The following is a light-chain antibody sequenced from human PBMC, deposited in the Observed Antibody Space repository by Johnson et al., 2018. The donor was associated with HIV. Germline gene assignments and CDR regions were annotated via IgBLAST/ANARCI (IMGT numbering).Light chain of an antibody. CDR1: RSNIGNNY. Sequence: QSVLTQPPSVSAAPGQKVTISCSGSRSNIGNNYVSWYQQFPGTAPKLLISNNDKRPSGIPDRFSGSKSGTSATLGITGLQTGDEAGYYCGTWDSSLRAYVFGTGTKVTVL. CDR2: NND. V-gene: IGLV1-51*01. J-gene: IGLJ1*01. CDR3: GTWDSSLRAYV.